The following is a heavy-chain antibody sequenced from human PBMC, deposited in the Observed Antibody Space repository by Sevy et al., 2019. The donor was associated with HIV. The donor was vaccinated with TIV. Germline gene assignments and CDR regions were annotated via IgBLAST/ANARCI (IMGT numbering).Heavy chain of an antibody. D-gene: IGHD2-2*01. Sequence: GGFLRLSCAASGFTVSSNYMSWVRQAPGKGLEWVSVIYSGGSTYYADSVKGRFTISRDNSKNTLYLQMNSLRAEDTAVYYCARVAPDGYIDYWGQGTLVLVSS. V-gene: IGHV3-53*01. CDR3: ARVAPDGYIDY. CDR2: IYSGGST. CDR1: GFTVSSNY. J-gene: IGHJ4*02.